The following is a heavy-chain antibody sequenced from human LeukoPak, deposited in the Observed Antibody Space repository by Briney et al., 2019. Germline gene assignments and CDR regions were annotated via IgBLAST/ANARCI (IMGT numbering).Heavy chain of an antibody. CDR1: GFIFSTYG. J-gene: IGHJ4*02. CDR2: IRSDGSDK. CDR3: AKHDSSSDY. Sequence: GGSLRLSCAASGFIFSTYGMHWVRQAPGKGLEWVSFIRSDGSDKYYAASVKGRLTISRDNSKNTLFLQMNSLRVEDTAVYYCAKHDSSSDYWGQGNLVTVSS. V-gene: IGHV3-30*02. D-gene: IGHD3-22*01.